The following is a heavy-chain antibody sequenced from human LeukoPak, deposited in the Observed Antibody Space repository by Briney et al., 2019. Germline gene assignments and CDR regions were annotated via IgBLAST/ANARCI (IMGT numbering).Heavy chain of an antibody. V-gene: IGHV4-38-2*02. CDR3: ARDTLLVVITNTPYFDY. CDR2: IYHSGST. J-gene: IGHJ4*02. D-gene: IGHD3-22*01. Sequence: PSETLSLTCTVSGYSISSGYYWGWIRQPPGKGLEWIGSIYHSGSTYYNPSLKSRVTISVDTSKNQFSLKLSSVTAADTAVYYCARDTLLVVITNTPYFDYWGQGTLVTVSS. CDR1: GYSISSGYY.